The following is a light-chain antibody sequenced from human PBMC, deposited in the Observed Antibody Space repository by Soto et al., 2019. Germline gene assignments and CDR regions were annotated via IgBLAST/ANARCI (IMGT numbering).Light chain of an antibody. CDR2: KAS. V-gene: IGKV1-5*03. Sequence: DIQITQSPSTLSGAVVYRVTITCRASQSISSWLAWCQQKPGKAPKLLIFKASSLESGVPSRFSGSGSGTEFTLTISGLLPEDFAAYHCQQLYTLPFTFGQGTRLEIK. CDR1: QSISSW. J-gene: IGKJ5*01. CDR3: QQLYTLPFT.